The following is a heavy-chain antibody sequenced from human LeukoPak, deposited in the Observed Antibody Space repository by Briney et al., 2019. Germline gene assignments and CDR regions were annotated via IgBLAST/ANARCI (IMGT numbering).Heavy chain of an antibody. D-gene: IGHD3-16*02. Sequence: SETLSLTCTVSGGSISSYYWSWIRQPAGKGLEWIGRIYTSGSTNYNPSLKSRVTISVDTSKNQFSLKLSSVTAADTAVYYCARASDYVWGSYRYGYYFDYWGQGTLVTVSS. CDR3: ARASDYVWGSYRYGYYFDY. V-gene: IGHV4-4*07. CDR2: IYTSGST. CDR1: GGSISSYY. J-gene: IGHJ4*02.